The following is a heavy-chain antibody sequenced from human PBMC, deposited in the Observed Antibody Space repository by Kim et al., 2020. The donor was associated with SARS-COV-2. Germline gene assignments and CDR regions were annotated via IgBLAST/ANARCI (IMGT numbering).Heavy chain of an antibody. CDR1: GFTFSSYA. CDR3: AKGRDFDWLLYWFDP. J-gene: IGHJ5*02. V-gene: IGHV3-23*01. Sequence: GGSLRLSCAASGFTFSSYAMSWVRQAPGKGLEWVSAISGSGGSTYYADPVKGRFTISRDNSKNTLYLQMNSLRAEDTAVYYCAKGRDFDWLLYWFDPWGQGTLVTVSS. D-gene: IGHD3-9*01. CDR2: ISGSGGST.